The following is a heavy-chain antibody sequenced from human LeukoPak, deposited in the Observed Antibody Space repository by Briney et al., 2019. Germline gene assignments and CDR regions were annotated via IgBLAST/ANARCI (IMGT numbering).Heavy chain of an antibody. CDR3: ARGFDGGVAPARLDY. CDR2: IYTSGST. CDR1: GGSISSGSLY. Sequence: SETLSLTCTASGGSISSGSLYWSWIRQPAGKGLEWIGRIYTSGSTNYNPSLKSRVTISVDTSKNQFSLKLSTVTAADTAVYYCARGFDGGVAPARLDYWGQGTLVTVSS. D-gene: IGHD2-15*01. V-gene: IGHV4-61*02. J-gene: IGHJ4*02.